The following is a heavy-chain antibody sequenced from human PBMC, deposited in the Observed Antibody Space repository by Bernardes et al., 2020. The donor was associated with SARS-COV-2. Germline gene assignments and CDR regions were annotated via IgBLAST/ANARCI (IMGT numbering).Heavy chain of an antibody. J-gene: IGHJ4*02. CDR3: ARSHVVVITLGNHFDY. Sequence: GGSLRLSCAASGFIFRSSWMSWVRQAPGTGLEWVASIKEDGSEQYYVDSVKGRFTISRDNAKNSLFLQMNSLRAEDTAVYYCARSHVVVITLGNHFDYWGQGNLVTVP. CDR2: IKEDGSEQ. CDR1: GFIFRSSW. V-gene: IGHV3-7*01. D-gene: IGHD3-22*01.